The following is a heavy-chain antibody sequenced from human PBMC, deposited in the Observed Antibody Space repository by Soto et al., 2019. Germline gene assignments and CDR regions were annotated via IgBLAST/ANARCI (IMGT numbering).Heavy chain of an antibody. CDR3: AKAESSGWYYDFDY. D-gene: IGHD6-19*01. V-gene: IGHV3-9*01. J-gene: IGHJ4*02. CDR1: GFTFDDYA. CDR2: LSWNGASI. Sequence: EVQLVESGGGLVQPGRSLRLSCAASGFTFDDYAMHWVRQAPGKGLEWVSGLSWNGASIDYADSVKGRFTISRDKAKNSLYLHMNSLRPEDTALYYCAKAESSGWYYDFDYWGQGILVIVSS.